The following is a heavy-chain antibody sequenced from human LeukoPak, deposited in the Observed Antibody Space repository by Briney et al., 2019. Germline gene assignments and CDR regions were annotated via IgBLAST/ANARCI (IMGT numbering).Heavy chain of an antibody. J-gene: IGHJ5*02. CDR1: GYTFTSYY. D-gene: IGHD6-13*01. Sequence: AASVKVSCKASGYTFTSYYMHWVRQAPGRGLEWMGIINPSGGSTSYAQKFQGRVTMTRDTSTSTVYMELSSLRSEDTAVYYCAREAAAGTSWFDPWGQGTLVTVSS. CDR2: INPSGGST. CDR3: AREAAAGTSWFDP. V-gene: IGHV1-46*01.